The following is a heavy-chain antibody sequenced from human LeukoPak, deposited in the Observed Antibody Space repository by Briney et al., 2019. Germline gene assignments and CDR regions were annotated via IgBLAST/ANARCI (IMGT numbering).Heavy chain of an antibody. D-gene: IGHD3-22*01. CDR1: GVSFSGYY. CDR3: ARGGAGSYYDSSGYYC. J-gene: IGHJ4*02. CDR2: INHSGGT. Sequence: SETLSLTCSVNGVSFSGYYWSWIRQSPGEGLEWIGEINHSGGTNYNPSLESRVTISVDTSKNQFSLNLRSVTAADTAVYYCARGGAGSYYDSSGYYCWGQGTLVTVSS. V-gene: IGHV4-34*01.